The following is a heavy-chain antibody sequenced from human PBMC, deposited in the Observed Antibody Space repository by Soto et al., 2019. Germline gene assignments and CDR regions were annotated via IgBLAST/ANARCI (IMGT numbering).Heavy chain of an antibody. CDR2: INAGNGNT. Sequence: QVQLVQSGAEVKKPGASVKVSCKASGYTFTSYAMHWVRQAPGQRLEWMGWINAGNGNTKYSQKFQGSVTITRDTSASTAYMELSSLRSEDTAVYYCARDVVVPAAPYYYGMDVWGQGTTVTVSS. V-gene: IGHV1-3*01. CDR1: GYTFTSYA. CDR3: ARDVVVPAAPYYYGMDV. D-gene: IGHD2-2*01. J-gene: IGHJ6*02.